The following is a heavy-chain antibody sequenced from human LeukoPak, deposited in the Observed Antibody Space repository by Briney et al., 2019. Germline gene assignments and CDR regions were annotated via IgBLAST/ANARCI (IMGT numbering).Heavy chain of an antibody. CDR3: ARHPDGRIAVAGSNAFDI. J-gene: IGHJ3*02. CDR1: GYSFTSYW. D-gene: IGHD6-19*01. Sequence: GESLKISCKGSGYSFTSYWIGWVRQMPGKGLEWMGIIYPGDSDTRYSPSFQGQVTISADKSISTAYLRWSSLKASDTAMYYCARHPDGRIAVAGSNAFDIWGQGTMVTVSS. V-gene: IGHV5-51*01. CDR2: IYPGDSDT.